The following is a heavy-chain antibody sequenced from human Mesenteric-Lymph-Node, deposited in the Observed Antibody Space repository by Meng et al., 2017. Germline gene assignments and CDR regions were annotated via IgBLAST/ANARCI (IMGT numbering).Heavy chain of an antibody. J-gene: IGHJ6*02. Sequence: LSLTCAASRFTFSSYWMHWVRQAPGKGLVWVSRIKGDGRTTNYADSVKGRFTISRDNAKNTLYLQMNSLRPEDTAVYYCARVDGGHDWYAYYYGMDVWGQGTTVTVSS. CDR1: RFTFSSYW. CDR2: IKGDGRTT. CDR3: ARVDGGHDWYAYYYGMDV. D-gene: IGHD2-15*01. V-gene: IGHV3-74*01.